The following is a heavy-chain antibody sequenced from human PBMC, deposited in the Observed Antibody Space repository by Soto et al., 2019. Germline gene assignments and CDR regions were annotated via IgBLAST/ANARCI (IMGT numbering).Heavy chain of an antibody. CDR3: ERGGGVVAAHDAFDI. CDR2: IYSGGST. Sequence: GGLRLSCAASGFTVRINYMSWVRQAPGKGLEWASVIYSGGSTYYADSVKGRFTISRDNSKNTLYLQMNSLRAEDTAVYYCERGGGVVAAHDAFDIWGQGTTVTVSS. D-gene: IGHD2-15*01. J-gene: IGHJ3*02. CDR1: GFTVRINY. V-gene: IGHV3-53*01.